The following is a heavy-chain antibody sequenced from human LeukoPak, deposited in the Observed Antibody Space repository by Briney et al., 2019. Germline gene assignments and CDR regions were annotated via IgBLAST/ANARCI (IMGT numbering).Heavy chain of an antibody. CDR3: ARTHLRGYSIDY. J-gene: IGHJ4*02. D-gene: IGHD5-18*01. CDR2: IYPGDSDT. CDR1: EYTFTTNW. Sequence: GESLKISCKGSEYTFTTNWIGWVRQMPGKGLEWMGIIYPGDSDTRYSPSFQGQVTISADKSISTAYLQWSSLKASDTAMYYCARTHLRGYSIDYWGQGTLVTVSS. V-gene: IGHV5-51*01.